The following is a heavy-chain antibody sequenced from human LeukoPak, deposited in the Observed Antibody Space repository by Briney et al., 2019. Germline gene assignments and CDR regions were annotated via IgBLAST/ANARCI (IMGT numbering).Heavy chain of an antibody. J-gene: IGHJ4*02. CDR2: ISYDGTNK. D-gene: IGHD6-19*01. Sequence: PGGSLRLSCAASGFTFTNYALHWVRQAPGKGLEWVAVISYDGTNKYYADSVKGRFTISRDNSKNTLYLQMNSLRAEDTAVYYCAKDRGAVADYFDYWGQGTLVTVSS. V-gene: IGHV3-30-3*01. CDR1: GFTFTNYA. CDR3: AKDRGAVADYFDY.